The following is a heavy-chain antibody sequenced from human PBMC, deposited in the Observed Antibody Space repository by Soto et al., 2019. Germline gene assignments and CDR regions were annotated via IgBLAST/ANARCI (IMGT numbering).Heavy chain of an antibody. J-gene: IGHJ4*02. D-gene: IGHD3-3*01. Sequence: SETLSLTCTVSGGSISSSSYYWGWIRQPPGKGLEWIGSIYYSGSTYYSPSLKSRVTISVDTSKNQFSLKLSSVTAADTAVYYCARHASPIFGVVSYFDYWGQGTLVTVSS. CDR1: GGSISSSSYY. CDR2: IYYSGST. CDR3: ARHASPIFGVVSYFDY. V-gene: IGHV4-39*01.